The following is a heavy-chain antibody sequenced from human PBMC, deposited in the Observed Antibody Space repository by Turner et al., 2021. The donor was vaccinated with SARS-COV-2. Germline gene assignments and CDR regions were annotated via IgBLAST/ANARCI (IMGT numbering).Heavy chain of an antibody. CDR2: ISSGGNT. Sequence: EVQLVETGGGMIMTGGSMRLSCAASGFTVSSNYMSWVRQAPGKGLEWVSVISSGGNTYYSDSVKGRFTISRDNSKNTLYLQMNSLRAEDTAVYYCARGGEFQLLHYYCMDVWGQGTTVTVSS. CDR3: ARGGEFQLLHYYCMDV. V-gene: IGHV3-53*02. CDR1: GFTVSSNY. D-gene: IGHD2-2*01. J-gene: IGHJ6*02.